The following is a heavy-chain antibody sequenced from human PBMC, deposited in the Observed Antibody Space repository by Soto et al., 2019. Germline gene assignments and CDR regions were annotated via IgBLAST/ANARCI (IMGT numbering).Heavy chain of an antibody. V-gene: IGHV3-74*01. D-gene: IGHD3-22*01. J-gene: IGHJ4*02. Sequence: PGGSLRLSCAASGFTFSSYWMHWVRQAPGKGLVWVSRINSDGSSTSYADSVKGRFTISRDNAKNTLYLQMNSLRAEDTAVYYCATPAPVVSYYYDSSGSFDYWGQGTLVTVSS. CDR3: ATPAPVVSYYYDSSGSFDY. CDR2: INSDGSST. CDR1: GFTFSSYW.